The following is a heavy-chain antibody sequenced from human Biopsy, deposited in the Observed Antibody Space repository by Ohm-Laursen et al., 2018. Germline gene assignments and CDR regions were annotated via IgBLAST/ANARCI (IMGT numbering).Heavy chain of an antibody. CDR3: ARDGKRWDYSTYFSWHFDL. CDR1: GFTFTSYA. J-gene: IGHJ2*01. Sequence: SLRLSCAASGFTFTSYAMHWVRQAPGKGLEWVAVISYDGSGPYYADSLQGRFIISRDNPKNTVDLQMNSLRAEDTAVYFCARDGKRWDYSTYFSWHFDLWGRGTLVTVSS. D-gene: IGHD4-11*01. V-gene: IGHV3-30*03. CDR2: ISYDGSGP.